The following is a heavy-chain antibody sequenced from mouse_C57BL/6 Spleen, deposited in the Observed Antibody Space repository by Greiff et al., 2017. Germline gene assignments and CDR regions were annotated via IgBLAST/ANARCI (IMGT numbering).Heavy chain of an antibody. D-gene: IGHD1-1*01. CDR3: ARGYYGSPYAMDY. V-gene: IGHV1-59*01. CDR1: GYTFTSYW. Sequence: QVQLQQPGAELVRPGTSVKLSCKASGYTFTSYWMHWVKQRPGQGLEWIGVIDPSDSYTNYNQKFKGKATLTVDTSSSTAYMQLSRLTSEDSAVYYCARGYYGSPYAMDYWGQGTSVTVSS. J-gene: IGHJ4*01. CDR2: IDPSDSYT.